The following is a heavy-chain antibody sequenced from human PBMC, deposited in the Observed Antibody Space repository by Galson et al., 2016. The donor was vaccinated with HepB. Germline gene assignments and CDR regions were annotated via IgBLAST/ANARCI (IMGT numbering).Heavy chain of an antibody. CDR2: IGTAGDT. D-gene: IGHD4-17*01. CDR1: GFTFNTYD. Sequence: SLRLSCAASGFTFNTYDMHWVRQTTGKGLEWVSGIGTAGDTYYPGSVRGRFTIPRENAKNSLYLQMNSLRVGDSAVYYCARGRRYGFGNGDYGVYYFNFWGQGTLVTVSS. V-gene: IGHV3-13*01. J-gene: IGHJ4*02. CDR3: ARGRRYGFGNGDYGVYYFNF.